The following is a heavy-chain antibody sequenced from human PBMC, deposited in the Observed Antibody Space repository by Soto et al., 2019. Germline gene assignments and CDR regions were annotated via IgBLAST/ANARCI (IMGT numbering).Heavy chain of an antibody. V-gene: IGHV3-30-3*01. CDR2: VSYDGSTD. CDR3: ARDSDPRLGREIRRDDFDD. D-gene: IGHD3-10*01. J-gene: IGHJ4*02. CDR1: GFTFSSFA. Sequence: QVHLVESGGGVVQPGRSLRLSCAASGFTFSSFAMHWVRQAPGKGLEWVAVVSYDGSTDYYADSVKGRFTVSRDNSKDTLYLQMNNLRIEDTAVYYCARDSDPRLGREIRRDDFDDWGQGPLVTVSS.